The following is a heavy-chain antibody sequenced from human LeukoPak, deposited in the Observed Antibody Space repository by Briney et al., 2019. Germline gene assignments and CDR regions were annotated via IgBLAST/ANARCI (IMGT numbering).Heavy chain of an antibody. CDR3: AKDWGYSYGETY. D-gene: IGHD5-18*01. J-gene: IGHJ4*02. CDR1: GFTFSSYA. Sequence: PGGSLRLSCAASGFTFSSYAMSWVRQAPGKGLEWASAISGSGGGTYYADYVKGRFTISRDNSKNTLYLQMNSLRAEDTAVYYCAKDWGYSYGETYWGQETLVTVSS. CDR2: ISGSGGGT. V-gene: IGHV3-23*01.